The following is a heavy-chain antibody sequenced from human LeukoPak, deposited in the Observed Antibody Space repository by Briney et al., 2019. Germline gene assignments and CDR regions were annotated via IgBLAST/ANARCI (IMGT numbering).Heavy chain of an antibody. CDR2: ISYDGSNK. CDR3: AREYYGSGSFLDY. V-gene: IGHV3-30*04. D-gene: IGHD3-10*01. Sequence: GGSLRLSCAASGFTFSSYAMHRVRQAPGKGLDGVAVISYDGSNKYYADSVKGRFTISRDSSKNTLYLQMNSLRAEDTAVYYCAREYYGSGSFLDYWGQGTLVTVSS. CDR1: GFTFSSYA. J-gene: IGHJ4*02.